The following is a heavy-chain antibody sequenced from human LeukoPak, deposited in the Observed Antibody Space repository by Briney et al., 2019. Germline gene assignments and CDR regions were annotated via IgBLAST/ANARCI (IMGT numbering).Heavy chain of an antibody. D-gene: IGHD3-22*01. J-gene: IGHJ4*02. CDR3: AKDSGGHYYDSSGYYSFDY. Sequence: GGSLRLSCAASGFTVSSNFMSWVRQAPGKGLEWVSAISGSGGSTYYADSVKGRFTISRDNSKNTLYPQMNSLRAEDTAVYYCAKDSGGHYYDSSGYYSFDYWGQGTLVTVSS. V-gene: IGHV3-23*01. CDR2: ISGSGGST. CDR1: GFTVSSNF.